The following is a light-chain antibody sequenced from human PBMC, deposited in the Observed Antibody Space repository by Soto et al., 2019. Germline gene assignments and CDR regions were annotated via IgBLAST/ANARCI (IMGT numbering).Light chain of an antibody. CDR3: QHYTSYSEA. V-gene: IGKV1-5*03. CDR2: KAS. Sequence: SRVTQYPSTLAASLREKITITFRASQSVSSWLAWYQQKPGKAPNLLIYKASTLESGVPSRFSGSGSGTEFTLTISGLQPDDFAPYYCQHYTSYSEAFGQGTKVDI. CDR1: QSVSSW. J-gene: IGKJ1*01.